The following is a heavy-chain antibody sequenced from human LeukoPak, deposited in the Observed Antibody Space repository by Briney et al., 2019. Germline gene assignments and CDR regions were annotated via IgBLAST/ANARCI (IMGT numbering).Heavy chain of an antibody. J-gene: IGHJ4*02. CDR2: IKSKTDGGTT. D-gene: IGHD5-12*01. CDR1: GFTFSNAW. CDR3: TTGYGGYDYEFDY. Sequence: PGGSLRLSCAASGFTFSNAWMSWVRQAPGTGLEWVGRIKSKTDGGTTDYAAPVKGRFTISRDDSKNTLYLQMNSLKTEDTAVYYCTTGYGGYDYEFDYWGQGSLVTASS. V-gene: IGHV3-15*01.